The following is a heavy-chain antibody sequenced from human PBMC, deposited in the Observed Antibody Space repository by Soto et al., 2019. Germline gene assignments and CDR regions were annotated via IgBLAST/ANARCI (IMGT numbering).Heavy chain of an antibody. J-gene: IGHJ6*02. CDR1: GGSITNCY. V-gene: IGHV4-59*08. CDR2: INYDGYS. Sequence: QVQLQESGPGLVKPSETLSLTCTVSGGSITNCYCSWFRQPPGKGLEWIGYINYDGYSAYNLSLKRRVPLSMDASKTQFSLMLESVTATDTAVYYCARHGFGPLHGLVDVWGPGTTVIVSS. D-gene: IGHD3-10*01. CDR3: ARHGFGPLHGLVDV.